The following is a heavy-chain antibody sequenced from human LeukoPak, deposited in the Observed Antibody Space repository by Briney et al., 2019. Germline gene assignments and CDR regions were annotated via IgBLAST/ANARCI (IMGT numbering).Heavy chain of an antibody. CDR3: AGLLGHGSGSYGFDP. J-gene: IGHJ5*02. Sequence: PGGSLRLSCAASGFTFSSYGMHWVRQAPGKGLEWVAFIRYDGSNKYYADSVKGRFTISRDNSKNTLYLQMNSLRAEDTAVYYCAGLLGHGSGSYGFDPWGQGTLVTVSS. CDR2: IRYDGSNK. V-gene: IGHV3-30*02. CDR1: GFTFSSYG. D-gene: IGHD3-10*01.